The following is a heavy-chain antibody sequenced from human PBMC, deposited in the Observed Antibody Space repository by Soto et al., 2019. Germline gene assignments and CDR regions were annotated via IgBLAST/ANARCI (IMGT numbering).Heavy chain of an antibody. CDR3: AREAV. J-gene: IGHJ6*02. CDR2: IKQDGSDQ. CDR1: GFTFSGYG. V-gene: IGHV3-7*05. Sequence: EVQLVESGGGLVQPGGSLRLSCAASGFTFSGYGMSWVRQAPGKGLEWVANIKQDGSDQFYVDSVKGRFTISRDNAKNSLYLQINSLRAEDTAVYYCAREAVWGQGTTVTVSS.